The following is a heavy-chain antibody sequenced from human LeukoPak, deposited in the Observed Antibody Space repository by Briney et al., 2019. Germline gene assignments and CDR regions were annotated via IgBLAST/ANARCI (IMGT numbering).Heavy chain of an antibody. D-gene: IGHD3-10*01. Sequence: SVKVSCKASGGTFSSYAISWVRQAPGQGLEWMGGIIPIFGTANYAQKFQGRVTITADESTSTAYMELSSLRSEDTAVYYCASNSDYYGSGSYYTDYWGQGTLVTVSS. CDR2: IIPIFGTA. V-gene: IGHV1-69*01. CDR3: ASNSDYYGSGSYYTDY. J-gene: IGHJ4*02. CDR1: GGTFSSYA.